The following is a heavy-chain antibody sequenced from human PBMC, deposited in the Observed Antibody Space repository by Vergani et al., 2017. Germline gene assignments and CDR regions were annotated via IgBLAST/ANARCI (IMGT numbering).Heavy chain of an antibody. J-gene: IGHJ4*02. D-gene: IGHD1-20*01. CDR1: GFTFSSYE. CDR3: AKGASLTGTEGDFDY. CDR2: ISSSGSTI. V-gene: IGHV3-48*03. Sequence: EVQLVESGGGLVQPGGSLRLSCAASGFTFSSYEMNWVRQAPGKGLEWVSYISSSGSTIYYADSVKGRFTISRDNSKNTLYLQMNSLRAEDTAVYYCAKGASLTGTEGDFDYWGQGTLVTVSS.